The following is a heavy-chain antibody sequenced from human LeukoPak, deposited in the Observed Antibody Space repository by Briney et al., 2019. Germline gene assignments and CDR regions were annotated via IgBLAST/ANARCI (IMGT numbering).Heavy chain of an antibody. CDR1: GYTFTGYY. V-gene: IGHV1-2*02. CDR2: INPNSGGT. D-gene: IGHD1-26*01. CDR3: ARESSGSYYYGMDV. Sequence: GASVKVSCKASGYTFTGYYMHWVRQAPGQGLEWMGWINPNSGGTNYAQKFQGRVTMTRDTSISTAYMELSRLRSDDTAVYYCARESSGSYYYGMDVWGQGITVTVSS. J-gene: IGHJ6*02.